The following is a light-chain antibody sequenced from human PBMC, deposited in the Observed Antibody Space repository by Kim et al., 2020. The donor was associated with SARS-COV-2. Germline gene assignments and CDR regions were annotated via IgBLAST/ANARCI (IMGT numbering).Light chain of an antibody. CDR1: QSVSSY. J-gene: IGKJ2*01. Sequence: LSLSPGERATLSCRASQSVSSYFAWYQQKPGQAPRLLIYDASNRATGIPARFSGSGSGTDFTLTISSLEPEDFAVYYCQQRSNWVAFGQGTKLEI. V-gene: IGKV3-11*01. CDR3: QQRSNWVA. CDR2: DAS.